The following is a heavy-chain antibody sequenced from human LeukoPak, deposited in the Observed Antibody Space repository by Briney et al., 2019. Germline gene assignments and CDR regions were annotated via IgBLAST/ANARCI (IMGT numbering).Heavy chain of an antibody. J-gene: IGHJ4*02. Sequence: GGSLRLSCAASGFTFSSYWMSWVRQAPGKGLEWVANIKQDGSEKYYVDSVKGRFTISRDNAKNSLYLQMNSLRAEDTAVYYCARDGTGPYCSSTSCFRGYWGQGTLVTVSS. CDR2: IKQDGSEK. CDR1: GFTFSSYW. V-gene: IGHV3-7*01. CDR3: ARDGTGPYCSSTSCFRGY. D-gene: IGHD2-2*01.